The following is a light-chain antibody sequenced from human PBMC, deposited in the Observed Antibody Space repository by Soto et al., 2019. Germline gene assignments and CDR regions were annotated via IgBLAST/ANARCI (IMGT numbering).Light chain of an antibody. CDR2: EVS. CDR1: SSDVGGYDY. Sequence: QSVLTQPASVSGSPGQSITISCTGSSSDVGGYDYVSWYQQHPGKAPKLMIYEVSNRPSGVSNRFAGYKSGNTASLTISGLQAEDEADYYCCSYTGSLPLLFGGGTKVTVL. CDR3: CSYTGSLPLL. J-gene: IGLJ2*01. V-gene: IGLV2-14*01.